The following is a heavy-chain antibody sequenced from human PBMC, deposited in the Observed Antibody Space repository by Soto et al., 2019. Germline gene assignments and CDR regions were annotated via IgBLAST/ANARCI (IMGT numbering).Heavy chain of an antibody. D-gene: IGHD6-19*01. CDR1: GFTFDDYA. J-gene: IGHJ3*02. CDR3: AKGLKWYSSGWGDDAFDI. V-gene: IGHV3-9*01. Sequence: PGWCLRLSCAASGFTFDDYAMHWVRQAPGKGLEWVSGISWNSGSIGYADSVKGRFTISRDNAKNSLYLQMNSLRAEDTALYYCAKGLKWYSSGWGDDAFDIWGQGTMVTVSS. CDR2: ISWNSGSI.